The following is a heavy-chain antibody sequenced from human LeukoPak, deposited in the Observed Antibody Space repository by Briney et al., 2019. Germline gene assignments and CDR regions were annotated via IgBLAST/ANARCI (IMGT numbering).Heavy chain of an antibody. CDR1: GDSVSSSSAA. V-gene: IGHV6-1*01. J-gene: IGHJ4*02. CDR3: AREDYGGNSGTYFDY. CDR2: TYYRSKWYN. D-gene: IGHD4-23*01. Sequence: SQTLSLTCAISGDSVSSSSAAWNWIRQSPSRSLEWLGRTYYRSKWYNDYAISVRSRITINPDTSKNQFSLQLNSVTPEDTAVYYCAREDYGGNSGTYFDYWGQGTLVTVSS.